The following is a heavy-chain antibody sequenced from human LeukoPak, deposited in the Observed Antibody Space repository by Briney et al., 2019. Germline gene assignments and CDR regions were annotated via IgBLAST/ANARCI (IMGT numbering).Heavy chain of an antibody. CDR3: ARGDGGNSAFDY. CDR2: ISSSGSTI. J-gene: IGHJ4*02. D-gene: IGHD4-23*01. Sequence: PGGSLRLSCAASGFTFSSYEMNWVRQAPGKGLEWVSYISSSGSTISCPDSVKGRFTISRDNAKNSLYLQMNSLRAEDTAVYYCARGDGGNSAFDYWGQGNLVTVSS. CDR1: GFTFSSYE. V-gene: IGHV3-48*03.